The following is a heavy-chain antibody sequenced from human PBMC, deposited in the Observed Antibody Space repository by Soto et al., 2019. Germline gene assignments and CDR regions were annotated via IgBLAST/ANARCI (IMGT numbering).Heavy chain of an antibody. CDR2: INSDGSST. CDR3: ARGSHSSWYAFDI. V-gene: IGHV3-74*01. D-gene: IGHD6-13*01. Sequence: GGSLRLSCAASGFNFSSYWMHWVRQAPGKGLVWVSRINSDGSSTRYADTVKGRFTISRDTAKNTLYLQMNSLRAEDAAVYYCARGSHSSWYAFDIWGQGTMVTVSS. CDR1: GFNFSSYW. J-gene: IGHJ3*02.